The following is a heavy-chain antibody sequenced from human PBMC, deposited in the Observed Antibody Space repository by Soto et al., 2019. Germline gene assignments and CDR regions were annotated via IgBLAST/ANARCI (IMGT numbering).Heavy chain of an antibody. D-gene: IGHD4-17*01. J-gene: IGHJ2*01. CDR1: GFTFRGYY. CDR3: VRDKSLFARMTTLYWYFDL. CDR2: ISSTGNSI. V-gene: IGHV3-11*01. Sequence: ESGGGLVKPGGSLRLSCAASGFTFRGYYMSWIRQAPGKGLEWVSYISSTGNSIYYTDSVRGRFTISRDNAKNSLYLQMNSLRAEDTAVYYCVRDKSLFARMTTLYWYFDLWGRGTLVTVSS.